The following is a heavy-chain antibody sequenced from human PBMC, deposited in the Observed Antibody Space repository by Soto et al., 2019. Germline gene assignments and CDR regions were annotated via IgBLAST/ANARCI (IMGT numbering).Heavy chain of an antibody. CDR1: GGSFSGYY. Sequence: SETLSLTCAVYGGSFSGYYWSWIRQPPGKGLEWIGEINHSGSTNYNPSLKSRVTISVDTSKNQFSLKLSSVTAADTAVYYCARDTRKIGGIDYWGQGTLVTVSS. CDR3: ARDTRKIGGIDY. V-gene: IGHV4-34*01. J-gene: IGHJ4*02. D-gene: IGHD3-16*01. CDR2: INHSGST.